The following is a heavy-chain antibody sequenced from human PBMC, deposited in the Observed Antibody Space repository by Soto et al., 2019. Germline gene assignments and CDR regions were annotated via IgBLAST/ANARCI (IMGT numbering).Heavy chain of an antibody. D-gene: IGHD2-2*01. Sequence: EVQLVESGGGLVKPGGSLRLSCAASGFTFSNAWMSWVRQAPGKGLEWVGRIKSKTDGGTTDYAAPVKGRFTISRDDSKNTLYLHMNSLKTEDTAVYYCTTDTGDIVVVPAAFDYWGQGTLVTVSS. CDR1: GFTFSNAW. V-gene: IGHV3-15*01. J-gene: IGHJ4*02. CDR3: TTDTGDIVVVPAAFDY. CDR2: IKSKTDGGTT.